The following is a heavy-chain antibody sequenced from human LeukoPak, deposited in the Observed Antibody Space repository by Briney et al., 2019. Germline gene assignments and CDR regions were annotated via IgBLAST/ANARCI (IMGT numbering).Heavy chain of an antibody. CDR1: GFSFSTYW. CDR2: IKQDGSEK. CDR3: ARDGTGGEYYYYMDV. Sequence: GGSLRLSCAASGFSFSTYWMSWYRQAPGKGLEWVANIKQDGSEKYYVDSVKGRFTISRDNAKNSLYLQMNSLRAEDTAVYYCARDGTGGEYYYYMDVWGKGTTVTVSS. V-gene: IGHV3-7*01. D-gene: IGHD3-16*01. J-gene: IGHJ6*03.